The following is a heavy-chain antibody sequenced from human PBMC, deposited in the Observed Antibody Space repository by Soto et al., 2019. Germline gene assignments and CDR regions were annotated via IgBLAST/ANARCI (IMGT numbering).Heavy chain of an antibody. CDR2: ISSTGLYT. V-gene: IGHV3-23*01. D-gene: IGHD3-22*01. CDR1: VFSVTTYG. Sequence: HPWGSLRLACAASVFSVTTYGMSWVRQAPGKGLEWVSDISSTGLYTYLADSVKGRFTISRDNSKNTLYLQMNSLRVDDTAVYFCTKSWLFEKNWFDPWGQGTLVTVSS. J-gene: IGHJ5*02. CDR3: TKSWLFEKNWFDP.